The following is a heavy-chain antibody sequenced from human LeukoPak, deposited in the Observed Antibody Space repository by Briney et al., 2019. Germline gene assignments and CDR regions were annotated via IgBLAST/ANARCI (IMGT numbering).Heavy chain of an antibody. Sequence: PSETLSLTCTVSGSSISSGVYYWSWIRQPAGKGLEWIGRIHTRGTTNYNPSLKSRVTISVDTSKNQFSLKLSSVTAADTAVYYCARGRDGYNFLNRGEYYYFDYWGQGTLVTVSS. D-gene: IGHD5-24*01. V-gene: IGHV4-61*02. CDR1: GSSISSGVYY. J-gene: IGHJ4*02. CDR3: ARGRDGYNFLNRGEYYYFDY. CDR2: IHTRGTT.